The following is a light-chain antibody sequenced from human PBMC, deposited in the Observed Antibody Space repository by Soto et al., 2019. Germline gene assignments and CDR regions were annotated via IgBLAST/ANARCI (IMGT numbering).Light chain of an antibody. V-gene: IGLV1-47*01. J-gene: IGLJ1*01. CDR2: RNN. CDR3: AAWDDSLSGQV. CDR1: SSNIGSNY. Sequence: SVLTQPPSSSGTPGQRVTISCSGSSSNIGSNYVYWYQQLPGTAPKLLIYRNNQRPSGVPDRFSGSKSGTSASLAISGLRSEDAVDYYCAAWDDSLSGQVFGTGTKVHVL.